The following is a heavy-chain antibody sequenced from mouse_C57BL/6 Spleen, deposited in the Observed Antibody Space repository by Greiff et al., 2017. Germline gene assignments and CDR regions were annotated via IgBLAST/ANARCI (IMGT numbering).Heavy chain of an antibody. CDR1: GYTFTSYW. J-gene: IGHJ1*03. V-gene: IGHV1-50*01. CDR2: IDPSDSYT. CDR3: ARVLPRGYFDD. D-gene: IGHD5-5*01. Sequence: QVQLKQPGAELVKPGASVKLSCKASGYTFTSYWMQWVKQRPGQGLEWIGEIDPSDSYTNYNQKFKGKATLTVDTSSSTAYMQLSSLTSEDAAVYYCARVLPRGYFDDWGTGTTVTVSS.